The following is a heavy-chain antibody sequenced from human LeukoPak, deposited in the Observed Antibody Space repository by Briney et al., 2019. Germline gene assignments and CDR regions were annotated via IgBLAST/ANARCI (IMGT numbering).Heavy chain of an antibody. V-gene: IGHV1-24*01. CDR1: GYTLTELS. D-gene: IGHD1-1*01. J-gene: IGHJ3*02. CDR2: FDPENNET. Sequence: GASVKVSCKVSGYTLTELSMHWVRQAPGKGLEWMGGFDPENNETIYARKFQGRVTMTEDTSTDTAYMELNSLRSEDTALYYCATEDRERLSDAFDIWGQGTMVTVSS. CDR3: ATEDRERLSDAFDI.